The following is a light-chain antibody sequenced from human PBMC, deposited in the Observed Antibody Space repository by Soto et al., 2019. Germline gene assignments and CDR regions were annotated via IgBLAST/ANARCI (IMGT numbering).Light chain of an antibody. CDR3: QKYNNAPRT. Sequence: DIHMTQSPSSLSASVGDRVTITCRASEAIGNSLAWYQQKPGKVPKLLIYATSTLQSGVPSRFSGSGSGTDFTLTISSLQPEDVATYYCQKYNNAPRTFGQGTKLDIK. J-gene: IGKJ1*01. V-gene: IGKV1-27*01. CDR1: EAIGNS. CDR2: ATS.